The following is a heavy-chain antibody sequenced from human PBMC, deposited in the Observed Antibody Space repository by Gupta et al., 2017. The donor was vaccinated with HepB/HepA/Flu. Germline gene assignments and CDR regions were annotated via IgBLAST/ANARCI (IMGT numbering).Heavy chain of an antibody. J-gene: IGHJ5*02. D-gene: IGHD1-14*01. CDR3: ARYIQGTEELPWGRNQNWFDP. Sequence: QVQLVQSGAEVKKPGSSVKVSCKASGGTLSSYAISWVRQAPGQGLEWMGGIIPIFGTANYAKKFQGRVTMTADESTSTAYMELSSLRSEETAVYYCARYIQGTEELPWGRNQNWFDPGGQGTLVTVSS. CDR2: IIPIFGTA. CDR1: GGTLSSYA. V-gene: IGHV1-69*01.